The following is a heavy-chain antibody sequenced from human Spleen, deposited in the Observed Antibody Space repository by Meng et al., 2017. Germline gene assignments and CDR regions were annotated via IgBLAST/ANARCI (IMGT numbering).Heavy chain of an antibody. D-gene: IGHD4-11*01. CDR3: ARGPTTMAHDFNY. Sequence: PLSFTCVSSVASFCNYSGIWLHRPPGKGGEWIGEINHSGNTNYNPSLESRATISVDTSQNNLSLKLSSVTAADSAVYYCARGPTTMAHDFNYWGQGTLVTVSS. CDR1: VASFCNYS. CDR2: INHSGNT. V-gene: IGHV4-34*01. J-gene: IGHJ4*02.